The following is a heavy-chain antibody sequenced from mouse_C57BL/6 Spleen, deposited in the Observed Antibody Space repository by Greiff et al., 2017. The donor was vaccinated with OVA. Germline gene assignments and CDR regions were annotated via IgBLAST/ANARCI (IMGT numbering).Heavy chain of an antibody. CDR2: IHPKSGST. J-gene: IGHJ3*01. V-gene: IGHV1-64*01. CDR1: GYTFTSYW. CDR3: AANWDPWFAY. D-gene: IGHD4-1*01. Sequence: VQLQQPGAELVKPGASVKLSCKASGYTFTSYWMHWVKQRPGQGLEWIGMIHPKSGSTNYNEKFKSKATLTVDKSSSTAYMQLSSLTSEDSAVYYCAANWDPWFAYWGQGTLVTVSA.